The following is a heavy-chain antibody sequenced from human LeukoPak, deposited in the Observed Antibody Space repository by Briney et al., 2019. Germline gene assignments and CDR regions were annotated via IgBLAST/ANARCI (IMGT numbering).Heavy chain of an antibody. V-gene: IGHV3-7*01. Sequence: GGSLRLSCAASGFSFRSCWMSWVRQAPGKGLEWVANIKEDGSEKYYVDSVKGRFTISRDNAKNALYLQMNSLRAADTAVYYCARVAWPHYFDYWGQGTLVTVSS. CDR2: IKEDGSEK. CDR1: GFSFRSCW. D-gene: IGHD2-21*01. CDR3: ARVAWPHYFDY. J-gene: IGHJ4*02.